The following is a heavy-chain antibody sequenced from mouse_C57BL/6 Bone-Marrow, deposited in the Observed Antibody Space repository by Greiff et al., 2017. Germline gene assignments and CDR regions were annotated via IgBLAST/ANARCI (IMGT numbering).Heavy chain of an antibody. CDR3: TDPIYDVYYFDV. V-gene: IGHV14-4*01. CDR1: GFNIKDDY. J-gene: IGHJ1*03. Sequence: VQLQQSGAELVRPGASVKLSCPASGFNIKDDYMHWVKQRPEQGLEWIGWIDPENGDTEYASKFQGKATITADTSSNTAYLQLSSLTSEDTAVYYCTDPIYDVYYFDVWGTGTTVTVSS. CDR2: IDPENGDT. D-gene: IGHD2-3*01.